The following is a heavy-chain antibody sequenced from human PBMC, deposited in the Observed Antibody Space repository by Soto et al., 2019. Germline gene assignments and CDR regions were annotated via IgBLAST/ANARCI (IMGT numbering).Heavy chain of an antibody. CDR3: AMVDVYVTPSPQDV. J-gene: IGHJ6*02. CDR1: GYTFTIYG. V-gene: IGHV1-18*01. D-gene: IGHD3-16*01. Sequence: QVQLVQSGAEVKNPGASVKVSCKASGYTFTIYGIGWARQAPGQGLEWMGWINTYNGNTNYAQNVQGRVTLTTDTSTSTVYMELGTLRSNDTAIYYCAMVDVYVTPSPQDVWGQGTTVIVSS. CDR2: INTYNGNT.